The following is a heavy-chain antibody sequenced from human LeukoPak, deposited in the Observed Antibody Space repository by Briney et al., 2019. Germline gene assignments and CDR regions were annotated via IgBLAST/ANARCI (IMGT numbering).Heavy chain of an antibody. Sequence: ASVKVSCKASGYTFTGYYMHWVRQAPGQGLEWMGRINPNSGGTNYAQKFQGRVTMTRDTSISTAYMELSRLRSDDTAVYYCARDNPTDPGYCSGGSCFYYYYGMDVWGQGTTVTVSS. CDR1: GYTFTGYY. CDR2: INPNSGGT. CDR3: ARDNPTDPGYCSGGSCFYYYYGMDV. V-gene: IGHV1-2*06. D-gene: IGHD2-15*01. J-gene: IGHJ6*02.